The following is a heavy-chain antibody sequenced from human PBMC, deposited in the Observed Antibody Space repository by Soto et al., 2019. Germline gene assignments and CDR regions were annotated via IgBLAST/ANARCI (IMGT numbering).Heavy chain of an antibody. CDR3: ARARTGYFDY. V-gene: IGHV4-59*11. D-gene: IGHD3-9*01. CDR1: DGAINDHY. J-gene: IGHJ4*02. CDR2: IYYNGNT. Sequence: SESRSVTCTRTDGAINDHYWSFIRQPPGKGLDWIGYIYYNGNTNYNPALESRVTISVDRSRNQFSLRLTSLTAADTAVYYCARARTGYFDYWGRGAMVTVSS.